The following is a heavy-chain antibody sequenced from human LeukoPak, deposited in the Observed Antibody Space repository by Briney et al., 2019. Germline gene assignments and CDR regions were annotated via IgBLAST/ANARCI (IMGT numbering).Heavy chain of an antibody. CDR3: ASGSLGSSSSTDCCPLDY. CDR2: ITGSGGST. D-gene: IGHD6-6*01. Sequence: PGGSLRLSCAASGFTFSSYAMSWVRQAPGKGLECVSTITGSGGSTYYADSVKGRFTISRDNSKNTLYLQMNSLRVEDTAVYYCASGSLGSSSSTDCCPLDYWGQGTLVTVSS. J-gene: IGHJ4*02. V-gene: IGHV3-23*01. CDR1: GFTFSSYA.